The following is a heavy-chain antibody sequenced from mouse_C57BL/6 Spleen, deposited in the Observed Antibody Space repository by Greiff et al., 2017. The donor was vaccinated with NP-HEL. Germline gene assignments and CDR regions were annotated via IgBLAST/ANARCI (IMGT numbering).Heavy chain of an antibody. D-gene: IGHD1-3*01. J-gene: IGHJ4*01. V-gene: IGHV1-82*01. CDR3: ARSESKRAMDY. CDR1: GYAFSSSW. Sequence: QLQQSGPELVKPGASVKISCKASGYAFSSSWMNWVKQRPGKGLEWIGRIYPGDGDTNYNGKFKGKATLTADKSSSTAYMQLSSLTSEDSAVYFCARSESKRAMDYWGQGTSVTVSS. CDR2: IYPGDGDT.